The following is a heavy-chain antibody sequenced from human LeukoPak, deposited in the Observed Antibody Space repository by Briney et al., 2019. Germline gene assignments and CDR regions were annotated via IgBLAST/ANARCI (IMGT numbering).Heavy chain of an antibody. Sequence: ASVKVSCKASGYTFTSYDINWVRQATGQGLEWMGWMNPNSGNTGYAQKFQGRVTMTTDTSTSTAYMELRSLRSDDTAVYYCARVYYDISPNWFDPWGQGTLVTVSS. V-gene: IGHV1-8*01. CDR1: GYTFTSYD. J-gene: IGHJ5*02. D-gene: IGHD3-9*01. CDR3: ARVYYDISPNWFDP. CDR2: MNPNSGNT.